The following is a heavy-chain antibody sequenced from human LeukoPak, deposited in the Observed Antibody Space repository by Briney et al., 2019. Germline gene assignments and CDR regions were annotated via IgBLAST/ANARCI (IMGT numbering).Heavy chain of an antibody. D-gene: IGHD6-19*01. Sequence: ASVTVSCKASGYTFTGYYMHWVRQAPGQGLEWMGWINPNSGGTNYAQKFQGRVTMTRDTSISTAYMELSRLRSDDTAVYYCARPEWAVAPKFYYYYGMDVWGQGTTVTVSS. CDR1: GYTFTGYY. CDR3: ARPEWAVAPKFYYYYGMDV. CDR2: INPNSGGT. J-gene: IGHJ6*02. V-gene: IGHV1-2*02.